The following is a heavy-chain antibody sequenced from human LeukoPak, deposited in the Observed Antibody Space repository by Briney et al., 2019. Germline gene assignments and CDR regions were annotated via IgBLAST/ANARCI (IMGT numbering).Heavy chain of an antibody. Sequence: PSETLSLTCAVYGGSFSGYYWSWIRQPPGKGLEWIGEINHSGSTNYNPSLKSRVTISVDTSKNQFSLKLSSVTAADTAVYYCARRGSSSWFVYNWFDPWGQGTLVTVSS. CDR3: ARRGSSSWFVYNWFDP. D-gene: IGHD6-13*01. V-gene: IGHV4-34*01. CDR2: INHSGST. J-gene: IGHJ5*02. CDR1: GGSFSGYY.